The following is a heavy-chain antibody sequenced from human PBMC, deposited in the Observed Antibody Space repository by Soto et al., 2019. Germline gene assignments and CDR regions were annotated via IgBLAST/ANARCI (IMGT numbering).Heavy chain of an antibody. J-gene: IGHJ4*02. CDR1: GGTFRSYA. Sequence: QVQLVQSGAEVQKPGSSVKVSCKASGGTFRSYAFSWVRQAPGQGLEWMGGIIPVSGAAHYAQKFQGRVTITGDESTSTAYMELSSLSSQDTAVYYCATALGCRSTSCTLDYWGQGTRVIVSS. CDR3: ATALGCRSTSCTLDY. D-gene: IGHD2-2*01. V-gene: IGHV1-69*01. CDR2: IIPVSGAA.